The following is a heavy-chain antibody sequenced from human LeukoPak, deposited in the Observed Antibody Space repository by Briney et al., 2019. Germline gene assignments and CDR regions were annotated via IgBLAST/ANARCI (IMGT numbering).Heavy chain of an antibody. CDR3: AKDTRVGEFDY. CDR1: GFTLDDYT. CDR2: ISWDGGST. Sequence: PGGSLRLSCAASGFTLDDYTMHWVRQAPGKCLEWVSLISWDGGSTYYADSVKGRFTISRDNSKNSLYLQMNSLRTADTALYYCAKDTRVGEFDYWGQGTRVTVSS. J-gene: IGHJ4*02. V-gene: IGHV3-43*01. D-gene: IGHD1-26*01.